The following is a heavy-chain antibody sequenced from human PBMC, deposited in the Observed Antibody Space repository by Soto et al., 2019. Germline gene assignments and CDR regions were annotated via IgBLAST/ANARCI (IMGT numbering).Heavy chain of an antibody. J-gene: IGHJ4*02. CDR1: GYTFIIYG. D-gene: IGHD2-2*01. V-gene: IGHV1-18*01. Sequence: ASVKGSCKASGYTFIIYGISWVRQAPGQGLEWMGWTSAYNGNTNYAQKLQGRVTLTTDTSTSTAYMELRSLRSDDTAVYYCARGVVVIPEAAMSPELYYFDYWGKGTLVTVSS. CDR2: TSAYNGNT. CDR3: ARGVVVIPEAAMSPELYYFDY.